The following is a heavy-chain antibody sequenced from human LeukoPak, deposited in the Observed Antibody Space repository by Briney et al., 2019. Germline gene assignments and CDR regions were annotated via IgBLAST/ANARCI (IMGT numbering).Heavy chain of an antibody. CDR1: GYTFTGYY. CDR3: ARVYGRNGVDY. J-gene: IGHJ4*02. CDR2: INTNSGGT. D-gene: IGHD4-17*01. Sequence: GASVKVSCKASGYTFTGYYMHWVRQDPGQGLQWMGWINTNSGGTNYAQTFQGRVTMTRDTSISTAYMELSRLRSDDTAVYYCARVYGRNGVDYWGQGTLVTVTS. V-gene: IGHV1-2*02.